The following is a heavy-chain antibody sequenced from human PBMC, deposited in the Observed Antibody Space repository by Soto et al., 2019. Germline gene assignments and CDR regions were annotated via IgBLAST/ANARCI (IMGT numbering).Heavy chain of an antibody. CDR2: IFYIGST. CDR3: ARVVDYAFWSGYHDY. D-gene: IGHD3-3*01. J-gene: IGHJ4*02. Sequence: QVQLQESGPGLVKPSETLSLTCTVSGDSVSGGSSYWSWIRQPPGKGLEWIGNIFYIGSTKYNPPLKGRVTMSIDTSKNQFSLKLSSVTAADTAVYYCARVVDYAFWSGYHDYWGQGTLVTVSS. V-gene: IGHV4-61*01. CDR1: GDSVSGGSSY.